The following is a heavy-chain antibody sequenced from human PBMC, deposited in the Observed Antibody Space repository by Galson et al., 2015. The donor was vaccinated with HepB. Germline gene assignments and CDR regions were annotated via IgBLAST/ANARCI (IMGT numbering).Heavy chain of an antibody. J-gene: IGHJ5*02. CDR2: ITGRSDYT. CDR1: GFAFGSYA. CDR3: AKATDYDFWSGHFDP. Sequence: SLRLSCADSGFAFGSYAMGWVRQTPGKGLEWVSGITGRSDYTYYAASVKGRFTVSRDNSKNTLYLHIKSLRVEDTALYYCAKATDYDFWSGHFDPWGPGTLVTVAS. D-gene: IGHD3-3*01. V-gene: IGHV3-23*01.